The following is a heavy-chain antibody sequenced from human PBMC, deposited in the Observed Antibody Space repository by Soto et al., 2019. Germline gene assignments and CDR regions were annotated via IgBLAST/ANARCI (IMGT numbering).Heavy chain of an antibody. Sequence: PSETLSLTCTVSGGSISSGGYYWSWIRQHPGKGLEWIGYIYYSGSTYYNPSLKSRVTISVDTSKNQFSLKLSSVTAADTAVYYCARTYGSGSYYMYVWGKGNTVTVS. CDR2: IYYSGST. CDR1: GGSISSGGYY. CDR3: ARTYGSGSYYMYV. D-gene: IGHD3-10*01. V-gene: IGHV4-31*03. J-gene: IGHJ6*03.